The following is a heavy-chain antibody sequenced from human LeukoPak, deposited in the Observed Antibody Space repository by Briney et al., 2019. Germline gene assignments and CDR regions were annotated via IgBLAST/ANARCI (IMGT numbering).Heavy chain of an antibody. CDR1: GFTFSSYG. Sequence: GGSLRLSCAASGFTFSSYGMHWVRQAPGKGLEWVANIQQDGSDKYYVDSVKGRFTISRDNAKNSLYLQMNSLRAEDTAVYYCARDLYRIVVVPHYFDYWGQGTLVTVSS. J-gene: IGHJ4*02. V-gene: IGHV3-7*01. D-gene: IGHD3-22*01. CDR3: ARDLYRIVVVPHYFDY. CDR2: IQQDGSDK.